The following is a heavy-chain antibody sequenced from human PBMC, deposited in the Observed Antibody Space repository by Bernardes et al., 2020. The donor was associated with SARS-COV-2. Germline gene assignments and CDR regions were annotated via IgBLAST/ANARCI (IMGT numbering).Heavy chain of an antibody. V-gene: IGHV4-4*02. J-gene: IGHJ4*02. CDR1: GGSISSSNW. D-gene: IGHD6-19*01. CDR3: ASLLRPGQWNDY. CDR2: IYHSGST. Sequence: SETLSLTCAVSGGSISSSNWWSWVRQPPGKGLEWIGEIYHSGSTNYNPSLKSRVTISVDKSKNQFSLKLSSVTAADTAVYYCASLLRPGQWNDYWGQGTLVTVSS.